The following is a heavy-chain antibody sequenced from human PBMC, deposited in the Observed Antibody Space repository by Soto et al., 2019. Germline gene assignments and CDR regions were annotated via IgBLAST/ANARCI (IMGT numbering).Heavy chain of an antibody. J-gene: IGHJ4*02. CDR1: GFTFSSYA. Sequence: EVQLLESGGGLVQPGGSLRLSCAASGFTFSSYAMSWVRQAPGKGLEWVSVISGSGGSTYYADSVMGRFTISRDNSKNTLYLQMNSLRGEDTAVYYGASRTSGWYLDYWGQGTLVTVSS. V-gene: IGHV3-23*01. D-gene: IGHD6-19*01. CDR3: ASRTSGWYLDY. CDR2: ISGSGGST.